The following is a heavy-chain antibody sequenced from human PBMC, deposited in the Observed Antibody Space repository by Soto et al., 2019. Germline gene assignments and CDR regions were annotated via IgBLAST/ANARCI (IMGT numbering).Heavy chain of an antibody. V-gene: IGHV1-2*02. D-gene: IGHD2-15*01. CDR1: GYTFTGYY. CDR3: ARDPHYCRGAGCNPGYGMDA. J-gene: IGHJ6*04. Sequence: ASVKVSCKASGYTFTGYYTHWVRQAPGQGIEWMRWINPNSGGTKYAQKFQGRVTMTRDTSISTAYKGLSRLRSDDTAVYYCARDPHYCRGAGCNPGYGMDAWGKGPSVTVSS. CDR2: INPNSGGT.